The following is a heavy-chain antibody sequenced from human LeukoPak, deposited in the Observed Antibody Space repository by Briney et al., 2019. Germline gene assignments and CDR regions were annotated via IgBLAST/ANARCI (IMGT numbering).Heavy chain of an antibody. D-gene: IGHD3-3*01. CDR2: ISPNNGNA. V-gene: IGHV1-18*01. CDR3: ARVRPLEWLYFLDY. J-gene: IGHJ4*02. Sequence: GASVTVSCKASVYSFTSYGIRWVRQAPGQGLEGRGRISPNNGNANYAQELQGRVTMSTDTSTSTAYMELRSLRSDDTAVYYCARVRPLEWLYFLDYWGQGTLVTVSS. CDR1: VYSFTSYG.